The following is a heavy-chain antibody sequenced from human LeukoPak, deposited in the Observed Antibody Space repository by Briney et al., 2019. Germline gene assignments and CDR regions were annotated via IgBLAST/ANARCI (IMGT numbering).Heavy chain of an antibody. CDR2: ISSRTTYI. Sequence: PSETLSLTCAVYGGSFSGYYWSWIRQPPGKGLEWVSSISSRTTYISYADSLKGRFTISRDNAKNSLYLQMNSLRAEDTAVYYCVRDRSGSYPYYFDFWGQGTLVTVSS. CDR1: GGSFSGYY. D-gene: IGHD1-26*01. J-gene: IGHJ4*02. V-gene: IGHV3-21*01. CDR3: VRDRSGSYPYYFDF.